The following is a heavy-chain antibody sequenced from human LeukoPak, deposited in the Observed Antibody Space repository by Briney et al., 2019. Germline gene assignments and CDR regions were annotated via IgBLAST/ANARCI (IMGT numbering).Heavy chain of an antibody. Sequence: QPGWSLRLSCATSGFTFSRHWMTWVRQAPGKGPELVANIKQDGSERYYVHSVRGRFTISRDNAKNALYLQMNSLRVEDTAVYYCARDGGHSTDLDYWGQGILVTVSS. CDR3: ARDGGHSTDLDY. D-gene: IGHD2-8*02. CDR1: GFTFSRHW. V-gene: IGHV3-7*01. J-gene: IGHJ4*02. CDR2: IKQDGSER.